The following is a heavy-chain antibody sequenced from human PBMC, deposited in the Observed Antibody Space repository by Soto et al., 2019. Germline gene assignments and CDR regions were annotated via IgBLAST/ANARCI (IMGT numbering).Heavy chain of an antibody. CDR2: RYYSESA. CDR3: ATAVPGDYVATYDYMDV. CDR1: GGSISSDY. V-gene: IGHV4-59*01. J-gene: IGHJ6*03. Sequence: SEILSLTCTVCGGSISSDYCNWIRLPPGKGLELIGYRYYSESANYNHYLNSQVTISVDASTTKVSLKLSSVTAADTAMDECATAVPGDYVATYDYMDVWGKGTTVTVSS. D-gene: IGHD4-17*01.